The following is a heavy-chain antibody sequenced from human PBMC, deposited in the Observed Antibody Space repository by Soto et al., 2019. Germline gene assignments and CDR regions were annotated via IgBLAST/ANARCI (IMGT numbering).Heavy chain of an antibody. CDR1: GDTFNFYS. Sequence: QVQLVQSGAEVKRPGSSVKVSCKASGDTFNFYSINWVRQAPGLGLEWMGRVNPIVSMSNYAQKFQGRVTMTADKSTSTAYMELSSLRSEDTDIYYCASSYGSGYRAFDYCGQGALVTVSS. J-gene: IGHJ4*02. CDR3: ASSYGSGYRAFDY. CDR2: VNPIVSMS. D-gene: IGHD3-10*01. V-gene: IGHV1-69*02.